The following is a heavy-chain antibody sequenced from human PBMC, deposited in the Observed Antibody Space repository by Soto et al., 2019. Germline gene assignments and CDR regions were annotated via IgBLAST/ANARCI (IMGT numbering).Heavy chain of an antibody. Sequence: GGSLRLSCAASGFTFSSYAMSWVRQAPGKGLEWVGFIRSKAYGGTTEYAASVKGRFTISRDDSKSIAYLQMNSLKTEDTAVYYCTRGHGYGDRINYYMDVWGKGTTVTVSS. CDR2: IRSKAYGGTT. CDR1: GFTFSSYA. J-gene: IGHJ6*03. D-gene: IGHD4-17*01. CDR3: TRGHGYGDRINYYMDV. V-gene: IGHV3-49*04.